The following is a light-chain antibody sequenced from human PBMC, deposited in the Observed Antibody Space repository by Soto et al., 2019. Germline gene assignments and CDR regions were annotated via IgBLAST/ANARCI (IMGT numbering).Light chain of an antibody. J-gene: IGLJ2*01. CDR1: SSDVGEYNY. CDR3: SSYTSTNTLV. CDR2: GVS. Sequence: QSVLTQPASVSGSPGQSITISCTGTSSDVGEYNYVSWYQQHPGKAPKLIIYGVSNRPSGISNRFSGSKSGNTASLTISGLQAEDEADYYCSSYTSTNTLVFGGGTKLTVL. V-gene: IGLV2-14*01.